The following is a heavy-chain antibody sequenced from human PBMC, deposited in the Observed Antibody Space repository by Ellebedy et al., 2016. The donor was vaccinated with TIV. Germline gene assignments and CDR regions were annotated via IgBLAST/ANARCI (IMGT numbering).Heavy chain of an antibody. V-gene: IGHV3-74*01. CDR1: GFTFNSYW. Sequence: PGGSLRLSCVASGFTFNSYWMQWVRQAPGKGLVWVSGINSDGSSTFYADSVKGRFTVSRDNAKNTLYLQMNSLRAEDTAVYYCASDARLPGGIDYWGQGTLVPVSS. J-gene: IGHJ4*02. D-gene: IGHD2-21*02. CDR2: INSDGSST. CDR3: ASDARLPGGIDY.